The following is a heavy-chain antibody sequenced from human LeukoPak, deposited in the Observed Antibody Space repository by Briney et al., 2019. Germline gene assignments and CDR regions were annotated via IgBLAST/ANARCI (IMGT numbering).Heavy chain of an antibody. CDR3: ARGHAAPYYFDY. CDR1: GDTFSSYA. J-gene: IGHJ4*02. Sequence: GSSVKVSCKASGDTFSSYAISWVRQAPGQGREWMGGIIPIFGTANYAQKFQRRVTITADESTSTAYMELSSLRSEDTAVYYCARGHAAPYYFDYWGQGTLVTVSS. V-gene: IGHV1-69*01. CDR2: IIPIFGTA.